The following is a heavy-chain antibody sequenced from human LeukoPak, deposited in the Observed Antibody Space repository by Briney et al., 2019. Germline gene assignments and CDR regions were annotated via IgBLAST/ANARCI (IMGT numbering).Heavy chain of an antibody. CDR2: INHSGST. CDR1: GGSFSGYY. Sequence: SETLSLTCAVYGGSFSGYYWSWIRQPPGKGLEWIGEINHSGSTNYNPSLKSRVTISVDTSKNQFSLKLSSVTAADTAVYYCARTRITIFGVVPYYYGMDVWGQGTTVTVSS. V-gene: IGHV4-34*01. CDR3: ARTRITIFGVVPYYYGMDV. J-gene: IGHJ6*02. D-gene: IGHD3-3*01.